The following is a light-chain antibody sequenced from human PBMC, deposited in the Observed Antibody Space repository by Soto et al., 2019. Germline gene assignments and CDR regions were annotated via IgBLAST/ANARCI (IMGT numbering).Light chain of an antibody. CDR2: TAS. Sequence: DIQMTQSPSSLSASVGDRVTITCRASQSISNYLNWYQQKPGTAPKLLIYTASSLQSGVPSRFSGSGSGTDFTLTISSLQPEDFATYFCQMSYSRSTSAFGPGT. V-gene: IGKV1-39*01. CDR1: QSISNY. J-gene: IGKJ3*01. CDR3: QMSYSRSTSA.